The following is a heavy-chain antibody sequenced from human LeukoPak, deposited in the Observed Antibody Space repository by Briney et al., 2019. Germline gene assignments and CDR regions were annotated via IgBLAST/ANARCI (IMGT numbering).Heavy chain of an antibody. CDR1: GFTFSSYS. Sequence: GGSLRLSCAASGFTFSSYSMNWVRQAPGKGLEWVSSISSSSSYIYYADSVKGRFTISRDNAKNSLYLQMNSLRAEDTAVYYCARGQHCTSTSCYPGYYGMDVWGQGTTVTVSS. V-gene: IGHV3-21*01. CDR2: ISSSSSYI. D-gene: IGHD2-2*01. CDR3: ARGQHCTSTSCYPGYYGMDV. J-gene: IGHJ6*02.